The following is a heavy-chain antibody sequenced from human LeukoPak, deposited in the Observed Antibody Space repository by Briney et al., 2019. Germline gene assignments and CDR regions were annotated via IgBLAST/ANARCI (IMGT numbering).Heavy chain of an antibody. Sequence: ETLSLTCTVSGGSISSYCWSWIRQPPGKGLEWMGIIYPGDSDTRYSPSFQGQVTISADKSISTAYLQWSSLKASDTAMYYCARAFAGKEGFDYWGQGTLVTVSS. J-gene: IGHJ4*02. CDR3: ARAFAGKEGFDY. D-gene: IGHD3-16*01. V-gene: IGHV5-51*01. CDR1: GGSISSYC. CDR2: IYPGDSDT.